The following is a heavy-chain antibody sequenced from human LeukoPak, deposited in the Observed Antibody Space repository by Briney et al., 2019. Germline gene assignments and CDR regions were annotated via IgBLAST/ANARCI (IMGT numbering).Heavy chain of an antibody. CDR3: AKAQTPDYYYDSSSSTFDY. J-gene: IGHJ4*02. D-gene: IGHD3-22*01. CDR1: GFTFSSYA. Sequence: GGSLRLSCAASGFTFSSYAMSWVRHAPGKGLEWVSAISGSGGSTYYADSVKGRFTISRDNSKNTRYLQMNSLRAEDTAVYYCAKAQTPDYYYDSSSSTFDYWGQGTLVTVSS. V-gene: IGHV3-23*01. CDR2: ISGSGGST.